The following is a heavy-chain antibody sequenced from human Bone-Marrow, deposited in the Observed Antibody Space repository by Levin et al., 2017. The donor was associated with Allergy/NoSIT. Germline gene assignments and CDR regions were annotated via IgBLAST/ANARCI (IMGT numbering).Heavy chain of an antibody. D-gene: IGHD3-22*01. J-gene: IGHJ4*02. Sequence: PGGSLRLSCAASGFTFSSYWMSWVRQAPGKGLEWVANIKQDGSEKYYVDSVKGRFTISRDNAKNSLYLQMNSLRAEDTAVYYCARDGITMIPPWVPVDYWGQGTLVTVSS. CDR1: GFTFSSYW. V-gene: IGHV3-7*01. CDR2: IKQDGSEK. CDR3: ARDGITMIPPWVPVDY.